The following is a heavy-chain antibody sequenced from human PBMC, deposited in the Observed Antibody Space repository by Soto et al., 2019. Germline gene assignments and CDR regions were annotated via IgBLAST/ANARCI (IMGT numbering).Heavy chain of an antibody. CDR2: IKQDGSEK. CDR1: GFTFSSYW. Sequence: EVQLVESGGGLVQPGGSLRLSCAASGFTFSSYWMSWVRQAPGKGLEWVSNIKQDGSEKYYGDSVKGRFTISRDNAKNSLYLQMNRLRAEDTAVYYGARGIAVAGIVYWGQGPLVTVSS. V-gene: IGHV3-7*04. D-gene: IGHD6-19*01. CDR3: ARGIAVAGIVY. J-gene: IGHJ4*02.